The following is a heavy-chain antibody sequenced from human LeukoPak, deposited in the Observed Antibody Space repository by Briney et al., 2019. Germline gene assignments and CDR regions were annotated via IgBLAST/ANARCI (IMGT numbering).Heavy chain of an antibody. Sequence: PSETLSLTCAVYGGSFSGYYWSWIRQPPGKGLEWIGEINHSGSTNYNPSLKSRVTISVDTSKNQFSLKLSSVTAADTAVYYCARPPSGYGGWFDPWGQGTLVTVSS. V-gene: IGHV4-34*01. CDR1: GGSFSGYY. J-gene: IGHJ5*02. CDR3: ARPPSGYGGWFDP. D-gene: IGHD5-12*01. CDR2: INHSGST.